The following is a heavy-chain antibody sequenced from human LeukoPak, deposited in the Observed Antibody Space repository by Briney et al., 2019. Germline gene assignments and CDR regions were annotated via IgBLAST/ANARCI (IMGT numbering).Heavy chain of an antibody. CDR2: IIPIFGTA. V-gene: IGHV1-69*06. Sequence: SVKVSCKASGGTFSSYAISWVRQPPGQGLEWMGGIIPIFGTANYAQKFQGRVTITADKSTSTAYMELSSLRSEDTAVYYCAXXDPYGDRLFDYWGQGTLVTVSS. CDR1: GGTFSSYA. D-gene: IGHD4-17*01. CDR3: AXXDPYGDRLFDY. J-gene: IGHJ4*02.